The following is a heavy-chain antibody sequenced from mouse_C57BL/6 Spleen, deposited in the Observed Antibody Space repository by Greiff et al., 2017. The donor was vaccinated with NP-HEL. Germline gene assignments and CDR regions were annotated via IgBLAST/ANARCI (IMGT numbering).Heavy chain of an antibody. CDR2: ISSGGDYI. Sequence: EVKLMESGEGLVKPGGSLKLSCAASGFTFSSYAMSWVRQTPEKRLEWVAYISSGGDYIYYADTVKGRFTISRDNARNTLYLQMSSLKSEDTAMYYCTRDTPYGSSQAWFAYWGQGTLVTVSA. J-gene: IGHJ3*01. CDR3: TRDTPYGSSQAWFAY. CDR1: GFTFSSYA. V-gene: IGHV5-9-1*02. D-gene: IGHD1-1*01.